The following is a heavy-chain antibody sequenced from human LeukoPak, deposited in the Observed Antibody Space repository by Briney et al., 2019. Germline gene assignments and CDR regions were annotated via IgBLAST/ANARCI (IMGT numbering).Heavy chain of an antibody. CDR3: ARGQYHLLYWYFDL. CDR2: IYYSGRT. Sequence: PSETLSLTCTVSGASISSHFWNWIRQSPGKGLEWIGYIYYSGRTNYNPSLKSRVTMSVDTSKNQFSLKLSSVTAADTAVYYCARGQYHLLYWYFDLWGRGTLVTVSS. D-gene: IGHD2-2*01. V-gene: IGHV4-59*11. CDR1: GASISSHF. J-gene: IGHJ2*01.